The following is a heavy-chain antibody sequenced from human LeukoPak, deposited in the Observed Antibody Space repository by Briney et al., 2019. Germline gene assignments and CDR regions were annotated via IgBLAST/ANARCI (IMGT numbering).Heavy chain of an antibody. D-gene: IGHD5-18*01. CDR1: GGSISSYY. CDR2: IYTSGTT. CDR3: ASMDTVMVRHAFDI. J-gene: IGHJ3*02. Sequence: PSETLSLTCTVSGATVSGGSISSYYWSWIRQPAGKGLEWIGRIYTSGTTNYNPSLKSRVTMSVDTSKNQFSLKLSSVTAADTAVYYCASMDTVMVRHAFDIWGQGTMVTVSS. V-gene: IGHV4-4*07.